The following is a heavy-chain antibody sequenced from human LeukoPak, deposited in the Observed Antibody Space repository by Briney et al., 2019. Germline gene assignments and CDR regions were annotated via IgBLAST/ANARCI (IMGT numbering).Heavy chain of an antibody. CDR2: LCYSGST. CDR1: GGSISSSSYY. J-gene: IGHJ4*02. Sequence: SEALSLTCTVSGGSISSSSYYWGWIRQPPGKGLEWIGKLCYSGSTSYNPSLKSRVTISVDTSKNQFSLKLSSVTAADTAVYYCARQYSWFGELLHLDYWGQGTLVTVSS. V-gene: IGHV4-39*01. CDR3: ARQYSWFGELLHLDY. D-gene: IGHD3-10*01.